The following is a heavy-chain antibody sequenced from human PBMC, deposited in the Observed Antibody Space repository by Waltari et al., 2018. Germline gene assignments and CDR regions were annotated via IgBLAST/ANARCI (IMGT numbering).Heavy chain of an antibody. CDR3: AKEVRVSGTTLYSDGMDV. CDR2: SSVDGSNK. CDR1: RFIFGSFG. J-gene: IGHJ6*02. Sequence: QVQLVESGGGVVQPGRSLRLSCAASRFIFGSFGMHWVRQAPGKGLESVAISSVDGSNKQYADSVNGRFTISRDNYKNMLYLQMNSLKAEDTAVYYCAKEVRVSGTTLYSDGMDVWGQGTTVTVSS. V-gene: IGHV3-30*18. D-gene: IGHD1-20*01.